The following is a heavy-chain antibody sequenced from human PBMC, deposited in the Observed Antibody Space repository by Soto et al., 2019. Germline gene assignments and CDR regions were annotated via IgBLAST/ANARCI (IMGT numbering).Heavy chain of an antibody. J-gene: IGHJ4*02. D-gene: IGHD1-26*01. Sequence: ASVKVSCKASGYTFTTYGISWVRQAPGQGLEWMGWISPYNGTTKYAEKFQGELTMTTDTATSTDYMDFRSRRSDDTAVYYCARDGERDTGSNFCYYLHGFDSWGQGTMVTVSS. CDR2: ISPYNGTT. CDR3: ARDGERDTGSNFCYYLHGFDS. CDR1: GYTFTTYG. V-gene: IGHV1-18*04.